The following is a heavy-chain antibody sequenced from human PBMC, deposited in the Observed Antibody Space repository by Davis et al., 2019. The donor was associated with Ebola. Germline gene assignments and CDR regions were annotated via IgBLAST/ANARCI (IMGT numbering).Heavy chain of an antibody. CDR2: INHSGST. CDR1: GGSFSGYY. CDR3: ASGAYCSSTSCYGYYYYGMDV. J-gene: IGHJ6*02. V-gene: IGHV4-34*01. D-gene: IGHD2-2*01. Sequence: MPSETLSLTCAVYGGSFSGYYWSWIRQPPGKGLEWIGEINHSGSTNYNPSLKSRVTISVDTSKNQFSLKLSSVTAADTAVYYCASGAYCSSTSCYGYYYYGMDVWGQGTTVTVSS.